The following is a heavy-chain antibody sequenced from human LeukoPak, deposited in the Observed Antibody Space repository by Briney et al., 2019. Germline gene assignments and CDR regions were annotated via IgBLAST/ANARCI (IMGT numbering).Heavy chain of an antibody. V-gene: IGHV1-46*01. D-gene: IGHD6-13*01. CDR2: INPSGGST. Sequence: ASVKVSCKASGYTFTSYYMHWVRQAPGQGLEWMGIINPSGGSTSYAQKFQGRVTMTRDTSTSTVYMELSSLRSEDTAVYYCARDRELYSSSWYDLYYYYYGMDVWGQGTTVTVSS. J-gene: IGHJ6*02. CDR3: ARDRELYSSSWYDLYYYYYGMDV. CDR1: GYTFTSYY.